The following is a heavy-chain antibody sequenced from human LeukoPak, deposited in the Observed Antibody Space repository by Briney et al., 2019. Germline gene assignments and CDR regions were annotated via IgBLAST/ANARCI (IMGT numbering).Heavy chain of an antibody. D-gene: IGHD5-18*01. CDR3: AGQGDRGYSYGV. CDR1: GGSISSSNW. Sequence: SETLSLTCAVSGGSISSSNWWSWARQSPGKGLEWIGEIHQSGGTNYNPSLKSRVTILVDKSKNQISLKLSFVTAADTAVYYCAGQGDRGYSYGVWGQGTLVSVSS. CDR2: IHQSGGT. J-gene: IGHJ4*02. V-gene: IGHV4-4*02.